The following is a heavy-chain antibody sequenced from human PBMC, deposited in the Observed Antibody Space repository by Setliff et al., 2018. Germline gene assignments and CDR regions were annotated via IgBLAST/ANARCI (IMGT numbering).Heavy chain of an antibody. CDR1: GFSFSNTW. Sequence: GGSLRLSCAASGFSFSNTWMNWVRQAPGKGLEWVGRIKSKPDGGTTDYAAPVKGRFAIPRDDSKNTLYLQMDSLKTEDTAVYYCTRNTPDDYWGQGTLVTVSS. J-gene: IGHJ4*02. CDR3: TRNTPDDY. V-gene: IGHV3-15*01. CDR2: IKSKPDGGTT.